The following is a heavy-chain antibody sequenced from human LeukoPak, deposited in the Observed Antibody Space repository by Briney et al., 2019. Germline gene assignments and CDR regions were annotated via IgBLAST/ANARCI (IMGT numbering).Heavy chain of an antibody. CDR1: GYSFTNYW. Sequence: GESLKISCKGSGYSFTNYWIGWVRQMPGKGLEWMGIIHPGDSDTKYSPSFQGQVTISVDKSISTAYLQWSSLKASDTAMYYCARHLSSSSWYYYNYYMDVWGKGTTVTVSS. J-gene: IGHJ6*03. CDR3: ARHLSSSSWYYYNYYMDV. CDR2: IHPGDSDT. V-gene: IGHV5-51*01. D-gene: IGHD6-13*01.